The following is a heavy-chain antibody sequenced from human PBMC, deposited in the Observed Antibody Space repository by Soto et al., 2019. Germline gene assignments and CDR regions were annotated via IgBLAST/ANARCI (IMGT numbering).Heavy chain of an antibody. CDR1: GYTFTGYY. D-gene: IGHD5-12*01. J-gene: IGHJ4*02. CDR2: INPNSGGT. Sequence: ASVKVSCKASGYTFTGYYMHWVRQAPGQGLEWMGWINPNSGGTNYAQKFQGWVTMTRDTSISTAYMELSRLRSDDTAVYYCAREGLDSGYDFNLDYWGQGTLVTVSS. CDR3: AREGLDSGYDFNLDY. V-gene: IGHV1-2*04.